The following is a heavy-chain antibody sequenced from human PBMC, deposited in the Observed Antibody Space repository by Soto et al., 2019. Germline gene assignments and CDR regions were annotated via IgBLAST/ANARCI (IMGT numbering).Heavy chain of an antibody. CDR2: IDSDGNST. CDR3: VKGEYYYDSSGYYPFYY. J-gene: IGHJ4*02. V-gene: IGHV3-74*03. Sequence: GGSLRLSCAASGFTFSSYWMHWVRQVPGKGLVWVSHIDSDGNSTTYADSVKGRFTISRDNSKNTQYLQMSSLRADDTALYYCVKGEYYYDSSGYYPFYYWGQGTLVTVSS. D-gene: IGHD3-22*01. CDR1: GFTFSSYW.